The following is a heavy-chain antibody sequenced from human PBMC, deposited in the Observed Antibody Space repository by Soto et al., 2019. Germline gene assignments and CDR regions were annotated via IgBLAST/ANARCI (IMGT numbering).Heavy chain of an antibody. CDR1: GVTFREYD. CDR2: ISSSTGAT. CDR3: VRDLVIRETYFDS. Sequence: GGARRLSCAASGVTFREYDMHLVRQAPGKGLQWVSFISSSTGATYYADSVKGRFTISRDNAENSLYLHMNSLRADDTAVYFCVRDLVIRETYFDSWGQGTLVTVSS. V-gene: IGHV3-48*01. D-gene: IGHD2-21*01. J-gene: IGHJ4*02.